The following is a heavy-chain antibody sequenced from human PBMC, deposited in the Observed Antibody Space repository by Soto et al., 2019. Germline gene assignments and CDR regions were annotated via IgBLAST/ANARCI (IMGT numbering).Heavy chain of an antibody. CDR2: IIPKFGTA. CDR1: GGIFSDYA. CDR3: ARDKLSSLVVETPHLFDS. V-gene: IGHV1-69*12. D-gene: IGHD2-21*01. J-gene: IGHJ5*01. Sequence: QVRLEQSGGEVKKPGSSVKVSCRVSGGIFSDYAVSWVRQAPGQGLQWVGGIIPKFGTAKYARKFEDRVTLTADELTSTVYMEIINLRSEDTALYYCARDKLSSLVVETPHLFDSWGQGTLLTVSS.